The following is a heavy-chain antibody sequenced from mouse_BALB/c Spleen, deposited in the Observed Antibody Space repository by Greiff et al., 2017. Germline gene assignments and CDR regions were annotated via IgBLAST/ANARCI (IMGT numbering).Heavy chain of an antibody. V-gene: IGHV3-8*02. CDR2: ISYSGST. D-gene: IGHD2-1*01. J-gene: IGHJ2*01. CDR3: ARSLYYGNYDYFDY. CDR1: GDSITSGY. Sequence: VQLKQSGPSLVKPSQTLSLTCSVTGDSITSGYWNWIRKFPGNKLEYMGYISYSGSTYYNPSLKSRISITRDTSKNQYYLQLNSVTTEDTATYYCARSLYYGNYDYFDYWGQGTTLTVSS.